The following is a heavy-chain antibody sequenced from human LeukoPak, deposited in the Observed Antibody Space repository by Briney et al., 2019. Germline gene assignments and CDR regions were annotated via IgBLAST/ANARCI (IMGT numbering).Heavy chain of an antibody. Sequence: ASVKLSCKASGYTFTGCYMHWVRQGPGQGLEWMGRINPHRGGTNYPQKIQGRVTMTRDTSISTAYMELSRLRCDVTAVYFCARGQEWLNWFYPWGQETLVTVSS. V-gene: IGHV1-2*06. J-gene: IGHJ5*02. D-gene: IGHD5-12*01. CDR2: INPHRGGT. CDR3: ARGQEWLNWFYP. CDR1: GYTFTGCY.